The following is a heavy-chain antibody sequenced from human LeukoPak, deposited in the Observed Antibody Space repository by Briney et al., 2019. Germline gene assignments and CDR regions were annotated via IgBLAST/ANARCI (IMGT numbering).Heavy chain of an antibody. CDR3: AKAIYLRLNGRAYFDY. V-gene: IGHV3-23*01. CDR1: GFSYSIYA. CDR2: ISGSGTGT. D-gene: IGHD2-8*01. Sequence: GGSLRLSCAASGFSYSIYAINWVRQAPGKGLEWISAISGSGTGTYYADSVKGRLTSSRDNAKTTMYLQMNSLRAEDTAVYYCAKAIYLRLNGRAYFDYWGQGTLVTVSS. J-gene: IGHJ4*02.